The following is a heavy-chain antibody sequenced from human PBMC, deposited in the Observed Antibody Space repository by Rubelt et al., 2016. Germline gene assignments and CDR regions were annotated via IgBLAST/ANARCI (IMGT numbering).Heavy chain of an antibody. V-gene: IGHV1-18*01. Sequence: QVQLVQSGAEVKKPGASVKVSCKASGYTFTSYGISWVRQAPGQGLEWMGWISASNGNTNYAQKLQARATMTTDTHTRTAYMGLRSLRADDTAVYYCARGGATPHYYMDVWGKGTTVTVSS. CDR3: ARGGATPHYYMDV. CDR1: GYTFTSYG. D-gene: IGHD2-15*01. CDR2: ISASNGNT. J-gene: IGHJ6*03.